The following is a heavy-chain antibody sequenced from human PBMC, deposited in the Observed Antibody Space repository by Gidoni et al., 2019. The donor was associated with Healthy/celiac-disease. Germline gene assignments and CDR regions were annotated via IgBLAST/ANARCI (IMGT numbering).Heavy chain of an antibody. CDR3: ARAIGYPKDY. V-gene: IGHV1-69*04. J-gene: IGHJ4*02. CDR1: SSYA. CDR2: IIPILGIA. D-gene: IGHD6-13*01. Sequence: SSYAISWVRQAPGQGLEWMGRIIPILGIANYAQKFQGRVTITADKSTSTAYMELSSLRSEDTAVYYCARAIGYPKDYWGQGTLVTVSS.